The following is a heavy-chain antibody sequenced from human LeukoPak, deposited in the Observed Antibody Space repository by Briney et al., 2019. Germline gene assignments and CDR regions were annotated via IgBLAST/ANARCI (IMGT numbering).Heavy chain of an antibody. Sequence: ASVKVSCKASGGTFSSYAISWVRQAPGQGLEWMGGIIPIFGTANYAQKFQGRVTITADESTSTAYMELSSLRSEDTAVYYCARDHPERSPHYFDYRGQGTLVTVSS. V-gene: IGHV1-69*13. CDR3: ARDHPERSPHYFDY. J-gene: IGHJ4*02. CDR2: IIPIFGTA. CDR1: GGTFSSYA. D-gene: IGHD5-24*01.